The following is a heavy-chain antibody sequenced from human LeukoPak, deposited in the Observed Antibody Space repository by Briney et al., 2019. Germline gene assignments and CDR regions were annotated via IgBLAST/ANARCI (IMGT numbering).Heavy chain of an antibody. CDR1: GDSFSGYY. J-gene: IGHJ6*03. D-gene: IGHD4-11*01. CDR3: ARGSRLGLTTTSRGYYYYMDV. V-gene: IGHV4-34*01. CDR2: INHREST. Sequence: TSETLSLTCGVSGDSFSGYYWVWIRQPPGKWLEWIGDINHRESTNYNPPLKSRVSLSVDTSNNQFSLRLTSVTAADTAVYFCARGSRLGLTTTSRGYYYYMDVWAEGTTVTVSS.